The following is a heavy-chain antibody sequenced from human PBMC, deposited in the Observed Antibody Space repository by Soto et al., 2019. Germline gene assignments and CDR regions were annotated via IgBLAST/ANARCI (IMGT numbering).Heavy chain of an antibody. Sequence: ASVKVSCKASGYTFTSYGISWVRQAPGQGLEWMGWISAYNGNTNYAQKLQGGVTMTTDTSTSTAYMELRSLRSDDTAVYYCARENTAYSSSWYQYYYYYGMDVWGQGTTVTVSS. CDR3: ARENTAYSSSWYQYYYYYGMDV. D-gene: IGHD6-13*01. V-gene: IGHV1-18*01. CDR1: GYTFTSYG. J-gene: IGHJ6*02. CDR2: ISAYNGNT.